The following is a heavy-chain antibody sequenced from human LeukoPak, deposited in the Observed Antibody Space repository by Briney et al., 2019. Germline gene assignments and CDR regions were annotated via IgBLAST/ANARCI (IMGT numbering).Heavy chain of an antibody. CDR2: IYCDEDE. CDR3: ARSTYYDILTGSRVTFDC. Sequence: SGPTLAKPSHTLTLTCTFSGFSFSTSGMGGGWIRQPPGKSLEWHAVIYCDEDERHSPYLKRRLTIIEDTSKNQVVLTMTNMDPVDKATYYCARSTYYDILTGSRVTFDCWGRGILVTVSS. V-gene: IGHV2-5*02. D-gene: IGHD3-9*01. J-gene: IGHJ4*02. CDR1: GFSFSTSGMG.